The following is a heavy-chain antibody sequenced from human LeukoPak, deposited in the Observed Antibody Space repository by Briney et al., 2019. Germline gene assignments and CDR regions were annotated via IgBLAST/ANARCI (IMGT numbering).Heavy chain of an antibody. V-gene: IGHV3-30*02. CDR3: AKDGGSIQGAVAGTGFDY. CDR2: IRYDGSNK. Sequence: GGSLRLSCAASGFTFSSYGMHWVRQAPGKGLEWVAFIRYDGSNKYYADSVKGRFTMSRDNSKNTLNLQMNSLRAEDTAVYYCAKDGGSIQGAVAGTGFDYWGQGTLFTVSS. D-gene: IGHD6-19*01. J-gene: IGHJ4*02. CDR1: GFTFSSYG.